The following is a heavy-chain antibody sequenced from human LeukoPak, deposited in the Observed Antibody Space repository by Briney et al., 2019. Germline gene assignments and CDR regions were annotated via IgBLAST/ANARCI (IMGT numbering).Heavy chain of an antibody. D-gene: IGHD5-18*01. J-gene: IGHJ4*02. CDR1: GGSFSGYY. CDR2: INYSGST. CDR3: ARRTDTRGYRRFDY. V-gene: IGHV4-34*01. Sequence: SETLSLTCAVYGGSFSGYYWSWIRQPPGKGLEWIGEINYSGSTNYNPSLKSRVTISVDTSKNQFSLKLSSVAAADTAVYYCARRTDTRGYRRFDYWGQGTLVTVSS.